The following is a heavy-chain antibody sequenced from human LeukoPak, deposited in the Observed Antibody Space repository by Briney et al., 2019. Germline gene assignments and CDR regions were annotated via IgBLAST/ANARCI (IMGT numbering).Heavy chain of an antibody. D-gene: IGHD4-11*01. CDR1: GFTFDDYA. CDR2: ISWNSGSI. J-gene: IGHJ4*02. V-gene: IGHV3-9*01. Sequence: SLRLSCAASGFTFDDYAMHWVRQAPGKGLEWVSGISWNSGSIGYADSVKGRFTISRDNAKNSLYLQMNSLRAEDTAVYYCARGYSKHFDYWGQGTLVTVSS. CDR3: ARGYSKHFDY.